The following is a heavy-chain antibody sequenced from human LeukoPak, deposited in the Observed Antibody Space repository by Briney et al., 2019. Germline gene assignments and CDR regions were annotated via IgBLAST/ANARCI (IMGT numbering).Heavy chain of an antibody. Sequence: PSETLSLTCTVSGGSLSTISHFWDWVRQPPGKGLEWIVSLSDTGTTYYNPSLESRVTMSVDTSKNQFSLKLTSVTAADTAVYYCARRDHTGRSHAWFDPWGQGTLVTVSS. D-gene: IGHD1-14*01. CDR1: GGSLSTISHF. CDR2: LSDTGTT. CDR3: ARRDHTGRSHAWFDP. V-gene: IGHV4-39*01. J-gene: IGHJ5*02.